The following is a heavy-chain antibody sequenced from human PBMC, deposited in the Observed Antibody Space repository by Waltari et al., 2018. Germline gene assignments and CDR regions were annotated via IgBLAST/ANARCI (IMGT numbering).Heavy chain of an antibody. V-gene: IGHV4-59*01. CDR1: GGSISSYY. D-gene: IGHD3-22*01. J-gene: IGHJ4*02. CDR3: ARAGHYYDSSGYYHDEFYFDY. Sequence: QVQLQESGPGLVKPSETLSLTCTVSGGSISSYYWSWIRQPPGKGLEWIGYIYYSGSTNYNPSLKSRVTISVDTSKNQFSLKLSSVTAADTAVYYCARAGHYYDSSGYYHDEFYFDYWGQGTLVTVSS. CDR2: IYYSGST.